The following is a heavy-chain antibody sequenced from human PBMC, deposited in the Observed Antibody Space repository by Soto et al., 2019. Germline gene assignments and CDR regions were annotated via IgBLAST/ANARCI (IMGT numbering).Heavy chain of an antibody. CDR3: ARNSDLSGSYSFLDY. Sequence: ASVKVSCKASGGTFSSYAISWVRQAPGQGLEWMGGIIPIFGTANYAQKFQGRVTITADESTSTDYMELSSLRSEDTAVYYCARNSDLSGSYSFLDYSGQGTLVTITS. CDR2: IIPIFGTA. V-gene: IGHV1-69*13. J-gene: IGHJ4*02. CDR1: GGTFSSYA. D-gene: IGHD1-26*01.